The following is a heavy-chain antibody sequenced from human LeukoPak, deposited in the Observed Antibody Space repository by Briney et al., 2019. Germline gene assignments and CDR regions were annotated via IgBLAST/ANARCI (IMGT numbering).Heavy chain of an antibody. CDR3: ARERTGIIAARPLHDFDY. V-gene: IGHV1-2*02. Sequence: ASVKVSCKASGYTFTGCYMHWVRQAPGQGLEWMGWINPNSGGTNYAQKFQGRVTMTRDTSISTAYMELSRLRSDNTAVYYCARERTGIIAARPLHDFDYWGQGTLVTVSS. CDR2: INPNSGGT. CDR1: GYTFTGCY. J-gene: IGHJ4*02. D-gene: IGHD6-6*01.